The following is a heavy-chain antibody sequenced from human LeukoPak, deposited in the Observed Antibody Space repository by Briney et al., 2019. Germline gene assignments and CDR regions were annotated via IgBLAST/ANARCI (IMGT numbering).Heavy chain of an antibody. CDR3: ARDRSGYCSGGDCYLSSAFDI. D-gene: IGHD2-15*01. J-gene: IGHJ3*02. V-gene: IGHV3-30-3*01. Sequence: GRSLRLSCAASGFTFSTYAMHWVRQAPGKGLEWETFISYDGGHKYYADSVKGRLIISRDNSKNTLYLQMNSLRAEDTAVYYCARDRSGYCSGGDCYLSSAFDIWGQGTTVTVSS. CDR2: ISYDGGHK. CDR1: GFTFSTYA.